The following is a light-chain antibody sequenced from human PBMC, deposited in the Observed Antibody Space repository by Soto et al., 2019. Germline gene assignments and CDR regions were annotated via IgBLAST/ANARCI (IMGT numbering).Light chain of an antibody. CDR3: SSYTSTSTSV. V-gene: IGLV2-14*01. CDR2: EVS. Sequence: QSALTQPASVSGSPGQSITISCTGTSSDVGRYNYVSWYQQHPGKAPKLMISEVSNRPSGVPNRFSGSKSGNTASLTISGLQTEDEADYYCSSYTSTSTSVFGNGTKVTV. J-gene: IGLJ1*01. CDR1: SSDVGRYNY.